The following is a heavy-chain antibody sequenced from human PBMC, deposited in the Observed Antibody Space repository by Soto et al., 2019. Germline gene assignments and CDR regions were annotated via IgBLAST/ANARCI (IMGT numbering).Heavy chain of an antibody. Sequence: QVQLQESGPGLVKPSGTLSLTCDVSGDSITKSYWWGWVRQTPAKGLEWIGEIYHTGRINYNPAPKSRIIISMDKSQNQSSLKVSSVTAADTAIYFCAATFLSASYYVYWGQGTPIAVSS. V-gene: IGHV4-4*02. J-gene: IGHJ1*01. CDR1: GDSITKSYW. CDR3: AATFLSASYYVY. CDR2: IYHTGRI. D-gene: IGHD1-26*01.